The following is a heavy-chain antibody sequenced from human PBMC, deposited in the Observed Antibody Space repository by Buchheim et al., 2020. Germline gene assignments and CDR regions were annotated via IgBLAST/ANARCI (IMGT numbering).Heavy chain of an antibody. D-gene: IGHD2-15*01. Sequence: QVQLVESGGGVVQVGRSLRLSCATSGFTFRNYGMHWFRQAPGNGLEWVTLIWYDGSNKNYADSVKGRFTISRDNSKNTLYLQMNSLRAEDTAVYYCASGRCGGGICYFDYWGQGNL. V-gene: IGHV3-33*01. CDR3: ASGRCGGGICYFDY. CDR1: GFTFRNYG. CDR2: IWYDGSNK. J-gene: IGHJ4*02.